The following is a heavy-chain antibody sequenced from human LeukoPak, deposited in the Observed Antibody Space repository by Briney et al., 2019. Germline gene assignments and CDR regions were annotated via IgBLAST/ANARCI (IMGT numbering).Heavy chain of an antibody. V-gene: IGHV4-59*01. Sequence: SEALSLTCSVSGGSISSYYWSWIRQPPGKGLEWIGYIFYSGRTNYNPSLKSRVTISVDTSKNQFSLTLSSVTAADTAVYYCARGQKYRNGYTVTELGSGYFDYWGQGTLVTVSS. D-gene: IGHD5-18*01. CDR1: GGSISSYY. CDR2: IFYSGRT. CDR3: ARGQKYRNGYTVTELGSGYFDY. J-gene: IGHJ4*02.